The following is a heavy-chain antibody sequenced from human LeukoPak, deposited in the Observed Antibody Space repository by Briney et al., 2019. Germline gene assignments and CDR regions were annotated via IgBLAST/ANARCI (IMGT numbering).Heavy chain of an antibody. D-gene: IGHD2-2*01. V-gene: IGHV3-21*01. J-gene: IGHJ4*02. CDR1: GFTFSSYS. CDR3: ARGDCSSTSCRPYYFDY. CDR2: ISSSSSYI. Sequence: GGSLRLSCAASGFTFSSYSMNWVRQAPGKGLEWVSSISSSSSYIYYADSEKGRFTISRDNAKNSLYLQMNSLRAEDTAVYYCARGDCSSTSCRPYYFDYWGQGTLVTVSS.